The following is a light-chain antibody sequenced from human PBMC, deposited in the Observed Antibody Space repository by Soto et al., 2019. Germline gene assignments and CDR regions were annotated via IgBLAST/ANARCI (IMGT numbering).Light chain of an antibody. J-gene: IGKJ2*01. CDR3: QQYNSYSPYT. Sequence: DIQMTQSPSTLSASVGDRVTITCRSSQSISSWFAWYQQKPGKAPKLLIYDASSLESGVPSRFSGSGSGTEFTLTLSSLQPDDFATYYCQQYNSYSPYTFGQGTKLEIK. V-gene: IGKV1-5*01. CDR1: QSISSW. CDR2: DAS.